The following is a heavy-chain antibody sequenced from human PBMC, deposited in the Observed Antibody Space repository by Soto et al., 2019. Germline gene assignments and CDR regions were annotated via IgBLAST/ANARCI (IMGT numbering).Heavy chain of an antibody. CDR2: MNPNSGNT. Sequence: QVQLVQSGAEVKKPGASVKVSCKASGYTFTSYDINWVRLATGQGLEWMGWMNPNSGNTAYAQKFQGRVNMTRNDSISTAYRELRSLRSEATAVYYCVGLKPVYAVAWGQGTLVTVSS. CDR3: VGLKPVYAVA. V-gene: IGHV1-8*01. J-gene: IGHJ5*02. CDR1: GYTFTSYD. D-gene: IGHD6-6*01.